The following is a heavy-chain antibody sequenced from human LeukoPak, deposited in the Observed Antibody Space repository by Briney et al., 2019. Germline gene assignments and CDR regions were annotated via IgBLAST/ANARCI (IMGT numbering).Heavy chain of an antibody. J-gene: IGHJ4*02. CDR1: GGSISSSSYC. D-gene: IGHD2-2*02. CDR3: ASDDCSSTSCYMGY. Sequence: SETLSLTCTVSGGSISSSSYCWGWIRQPPGKGLEWIGSIYYSGSTYYNPSLNGRVTISVDTSKNQFSLKLSSVTAADTAVYYCASDDCSSTSCYMGYWGQGTLVTVSS. V-gene: IGHV4-39*01. CDR2: IYYSGST.